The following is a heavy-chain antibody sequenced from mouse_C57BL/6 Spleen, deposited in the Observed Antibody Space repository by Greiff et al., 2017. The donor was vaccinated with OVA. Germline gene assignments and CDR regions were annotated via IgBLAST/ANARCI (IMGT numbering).Heavy chain of an antibody. J-gene: IGHJ1*03. CDR2: ISDGGSYT. Sequence: EVQLQESGGGLVKPGGSLKLSCAASGFTFSSYAMSWVRQTPEKRLEWVATISDGGSYTYYPDNVKGRFTISRDNAKNNLYLQMSHLKSEDTAMYYCARDRQFITTVEGYFDVWGTGTTVTVSS. D-gene: IGHD1-1*01. CDR1: GFTFSSYA. CDR3: ARDRQFITTVEGYFDV. V-gene: IGHV5-4*01.